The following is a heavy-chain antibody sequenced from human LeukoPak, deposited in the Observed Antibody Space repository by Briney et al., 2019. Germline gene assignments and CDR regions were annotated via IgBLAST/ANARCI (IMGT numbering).Heavy chain of an antibody. V-gene: IGHV4-59*01. CDR2: IYYSGST. J-gene: IGHJ4*02. CDR3: AGSSTSWGDY. D-gene: IGHD2-2*01. CDR1: GGSISSYY. Sequence: SETLSLTCTVSGGSISSYYWSWIRQPPGKGLEWIGYIYYSGSTNYNPSLKSRVTISVDTSKNRFSLKLSSVTAADTAVYYCAGSSTSWGDYWGQGTLVTVSS.